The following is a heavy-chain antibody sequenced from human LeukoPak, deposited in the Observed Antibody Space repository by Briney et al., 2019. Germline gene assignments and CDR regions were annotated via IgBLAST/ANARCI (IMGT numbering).Heavy chain of an antibody. V-gene: IGHV1-2*02. CDR3: ARGPVWSSSSYNYYYYMDV. D-gene: IGHD6-6*01. Sequence: ASVKVSCKASGYTFTGYYMHWVRQAPGQGLKWMGWINPNSGGTNYAQKFQGRVTMTRDTSISTAYMELSRLRSDDTAVYYCARGPVWSSSSYNYYYYMDVWGKGTTVTVSS. CDR2: INPNSGGT. CDR1: GYTFTGYY. J-gene: IGHJ6*03.